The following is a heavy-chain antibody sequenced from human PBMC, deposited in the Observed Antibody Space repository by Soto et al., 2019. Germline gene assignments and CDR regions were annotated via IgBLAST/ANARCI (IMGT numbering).Heavy chain of an antibody. J-gene: IGHJ4*02. V-gene: IGHV1-2*02. CDR2: IDPPSGDT. Sequence: QVQLVQSGAEVKKPGASVKVSCKASGDTFTGYYMHWVRQAPGQGLEWMGRIDPPSGDTDYAQKLQRRVTMTRDTAIDTAYIELSRLKFDDTAVYYCARRAAAGTFFDFWGQGTLVTVSS. CDR1: GDTFTGYY. CDR3: ARRAAAGTFFDF. D-gene: IGHD6-13*01.